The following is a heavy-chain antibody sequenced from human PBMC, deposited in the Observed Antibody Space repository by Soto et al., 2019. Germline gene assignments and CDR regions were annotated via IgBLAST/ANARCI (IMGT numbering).Heavy chain of an antibody. CDR2: IIPIFGTA. CDR1: GGTFSSYA. V-gene: IGHV1-69*13. CDR3: ATHAGIAVAGTSRNWFDP. D-gene: IGHD6-19*01. J-gene: IGHJ5*02. Sequence: SVKVSCKASGGTFSSYAISWVRQAPGQGLEWMGGIIPIFGTANYAQKFQGRVTITADESTSTAYMELSSLRSEDTAVYYCATHAGIAVAGTSRNWFDPWGQGTLVTVSS.